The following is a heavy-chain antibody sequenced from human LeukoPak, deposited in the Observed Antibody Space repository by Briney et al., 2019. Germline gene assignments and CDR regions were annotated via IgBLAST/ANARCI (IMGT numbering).Heavy chain of an antibody. D-gene: IGHD5-24*01. Sequence: GGSLRLSCAASGFTFSSYAISWVRRAPGKGLEWVSAISGSGGSTYYADSVKGRFTISRDNSRNTLYLQMNSLRAEDTAVYYCAKARRRDGYNFFGVFDYWGQGTLVTVSS. CDR2: ISGSGGST. CDR1: GFTFSSYA. CDR3: AKARRRDGYNFFGVFDY. J-gene: IGHJ4*02. V-gene: IGHV3-23*01.